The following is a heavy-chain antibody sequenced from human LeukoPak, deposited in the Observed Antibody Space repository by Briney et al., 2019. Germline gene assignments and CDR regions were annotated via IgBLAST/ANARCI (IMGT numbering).Heavy chain of an antibody. V-gene: IGHV4-59*01. CDR3: AREGFWSGSFDY. D-gene: IGHD3-3*01. CDR1: GGSISSYY. Sequence: SETLSLTCTVSGGSISSYYWSWIRQPPGKGLEWIGYIYYSGSTNYNPSLKSRVTISVDTSKNQFSLKPSSVTAADTAVYYCAREGFWSGSFDYWGQGTLVTVSS. CDR2: IYYSGST. J-gene: IGHJ4*02.